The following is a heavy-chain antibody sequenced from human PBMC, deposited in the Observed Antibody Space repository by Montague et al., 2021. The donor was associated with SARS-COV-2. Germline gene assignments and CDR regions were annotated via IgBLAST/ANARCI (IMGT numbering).Heavy chain of an antibody. J-gene: IGHJ4*02. CDR3: ARYPWYYGSGQ. V-gene: IGHV3-53*04. CDR2: LYIDGRS. CDR1: GFSVSSNY. D-gene: IGHD3-10*01. Sequence: SLRLSCAASGFSVSSNYMTWVRQAPGRGLEWVSTLYIDGRSFYTDSVKGRSTISRHISQNTLYLQMNSLRAEDTAVYYCARYPWYYGSGQWGQGTLVTVSS.